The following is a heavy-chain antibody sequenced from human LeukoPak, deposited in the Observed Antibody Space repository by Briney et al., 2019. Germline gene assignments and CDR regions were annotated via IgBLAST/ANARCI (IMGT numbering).Heavy chain of an antibody. CDR3: ARDSLGGSSYVS. V-gene: IGHV3-7*04. CDR1: GFTFNNHY. J-gene: IGHJ5*02. Sequence: GGSLRLSCAASGFTFNNHYMTWVRQAPGKGLEWVANIKQNGSETHYLDSVKGRFTISRDNAKNSLYLQLNNVRAEDTAVYYCARDSLGGSSYVSWGQGTLVTVSS. D-gene: IGHD3-10*01. CDR2: IKQNGSET.